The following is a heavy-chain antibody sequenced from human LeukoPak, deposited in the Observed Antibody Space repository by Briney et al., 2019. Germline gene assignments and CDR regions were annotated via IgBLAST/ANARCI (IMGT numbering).Heavy chain of an antibody. CDR2: MNPNSGNT. CDR3: ARMGYSSSPYYYYYYMDV. D-gene: IGHD6-6*01. Sequence: ASVKVSCKASGYTFTSYDINWVRQATGQGLEWMGGMNPNSGNTGYAQKFQGRVTMTRNTSISTAYMELSSLRSEDTAVYYCARMGYSSSPYYYYYYMDVWGKGTTVTVSS. V-gene: IGHV1-8*01. J-gene: IGHJ6*03. CDR1: GYTFTSYD.